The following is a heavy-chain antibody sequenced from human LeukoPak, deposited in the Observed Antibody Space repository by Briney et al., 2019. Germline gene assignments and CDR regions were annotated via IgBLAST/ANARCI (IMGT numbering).Heavy chain of an antibody. CDR1: GYTFTGYY. Sequence: ASVKVSCKASGYTFTGYYMHWVRQAPGQGLEWMGWINPNSGGTNYAQKFQGRVTMTRDTSISTAYMELSRLRSDDTAVYYCARPYYYDSSGYSTTFDYWGQGTLVTVFS. CDR2: INPNSGGT. J-gene: IGHJ4*02. V-gene: IGHV1-2*02. D-gene: IGHD3-22*01. CDR3: ARPYYYDSSGYSTTFDY.